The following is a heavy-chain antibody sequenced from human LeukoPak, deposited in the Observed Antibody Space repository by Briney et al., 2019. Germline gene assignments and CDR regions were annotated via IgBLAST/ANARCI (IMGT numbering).Heavy chain of an antibody. Sequence: KTGGSLRLSCAASGFTFSNAWMSWVRQAPGKGLEWVGRIKSKIDGGTTDYGAPVKGRFTISRDNLKNTLYLQMNSLRAEDTAVYYCARGGSGDIFDIWGQGTMVTVSS. D-gene: IGHD2-21*01. CDR3: ARGGSGDIFDI. CDR2: IKSKIDGGTT. V-gene: IGHV3-15*01. CDR1: GFTFSNAW. J-gene: IGHJ3*02.